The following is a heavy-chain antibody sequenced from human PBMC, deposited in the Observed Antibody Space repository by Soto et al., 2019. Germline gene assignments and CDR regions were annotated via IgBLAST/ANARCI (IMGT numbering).Heavy chain of an antibody. V-gene: IGHV3-23*01. CDR2: ISGSGGST. D-gene: IGHD6-19*01. J-gene: IGHJ2*01. Sequence: PGGSLRLSCAASGFTFSSYAMSWVRQAPGKGLEWVSAISGSGGSTYYADSVKGRFTISRDNSKNTLYLQMNSLRAEDTAVYYCSKDGSSGWYEGWYFDLWGRGTLVTVSS. CDR3: SKDGSSGWYEGWYFDL. CDR1: GFTFSSYA.